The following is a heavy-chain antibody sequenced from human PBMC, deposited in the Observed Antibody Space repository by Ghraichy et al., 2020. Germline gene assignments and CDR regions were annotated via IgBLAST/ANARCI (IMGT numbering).Heavy chain of an antibody. D-gene: IGHD3-22*01. J-gene: IGHJ5*02. CDR1: GYSFTSYW. Sequence: GESLNISCKGSGYSFTSYWIGWVRQMPGKGLEWMGIIYPGDSDTRYSPSFQGQVTISADKSISTAYLQWSSLKASDTAMYYCARSQRLLNNWFDPWGQGTLVTVSS. CDR3: ARSQRLLNNWFDP. V-gene: IGHV5-51*01. CDR2: IYPGDSDT.